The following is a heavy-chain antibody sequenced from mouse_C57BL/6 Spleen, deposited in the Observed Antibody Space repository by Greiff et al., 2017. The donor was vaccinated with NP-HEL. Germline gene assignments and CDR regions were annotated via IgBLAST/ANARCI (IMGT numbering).Heavy chain of an antibody. CDR1: GYTFTSYD. D-gene: IGHD1-1*01. J-gene: IGHJ4*01. CDR2: IYPRAGST. V-gene: IGHV1-85*01. CDR3: ARGVYYGRDAMDY. Sequence: VQLQQSGPELVKPGASVKLSCKASGYTFTSYDINWVKQRPGQGLEWIGWIYPRAGSTKYNEKFKGKATLTVDTSSSTAYMELHSLTSEDSAVYFCARGVYYGRDAMDYWGQGTSVTVAS.